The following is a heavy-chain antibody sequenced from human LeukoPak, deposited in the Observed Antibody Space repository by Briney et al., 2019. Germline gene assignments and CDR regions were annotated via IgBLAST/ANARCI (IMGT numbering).Heavy chain of an antibody. CDR1: GFTLNRCW. D-gene: IGHD2-21*02. CDR2: INPDGRDT. CDR3: TSWGDTTAEYFQR. Sequence: GGSLRLSCVVSGFTLNRCWMNWVRQAPGKGLEWVAHINPDGRDTYYVDSVKGRFTISRDNAQNSMYLQMNSLRVEDTAVYYCTSWGDTTAEYFQRWGQGTLVTVSS. V-gene: IGHV3-7*01. J-gene: IGHJ1*01.